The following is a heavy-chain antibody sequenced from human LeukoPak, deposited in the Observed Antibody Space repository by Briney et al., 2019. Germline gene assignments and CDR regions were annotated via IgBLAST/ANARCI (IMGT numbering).Heavy chain of an antibody. V-gene: IGHV3-7*03. Sequence: GGSLRLSCAASGFTFSSYWMNWARQAPGKGLEWVASINHNGNVNYYVDSVKGRFSISRDNSKNTLYLQMNSLRAEDTAVYYCARAYCSGGSCYFDYWGQGALVTVSS. J-gene: IGHJ4*02. CDR1: GFTFSSYW. D-gene: IGHD2-15*01. CDR2: INHNGNVN. CDR3: ARAYCSGGSCYFDY.